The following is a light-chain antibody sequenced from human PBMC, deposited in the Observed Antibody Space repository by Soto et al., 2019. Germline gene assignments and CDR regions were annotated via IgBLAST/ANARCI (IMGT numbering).Light chain of an antibody. CDR2: GAS. J-gene: IGKJ1*01. V-gene: IGKV3-20*01. Sequence: EIVLTQSPGTLSLSPGERATLSCGASQSVSNSYIAWYQQKPGQAPRLLIYGASSRATGIPDRFSGSGSGKDFNLTISRLEHEDFAVYYCQQYGSSPWTFGQGTKVKIK. CDR1: QSVSNSY. CDR3: QQYGSSPWT.